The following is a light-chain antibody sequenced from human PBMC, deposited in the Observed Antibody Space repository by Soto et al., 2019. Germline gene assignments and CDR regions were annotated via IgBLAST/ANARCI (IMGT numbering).Light chain of an antibody. CDR1: HSISTY. V-gene: IGKV3-11*01. CDR2: DAS. J-gene: IGKJ2*01. Sequence: EIVLTQSPATLSLSPGERATLSCRASHSISTYVAWYQQKPGQAPRLLISDASNRATGIPARFSASGSGTVFTLTISSLETEDFGVYYCQQRRDWPRGFTFGQGTTLEIK. CDR3: QQRRDWPRGFT.